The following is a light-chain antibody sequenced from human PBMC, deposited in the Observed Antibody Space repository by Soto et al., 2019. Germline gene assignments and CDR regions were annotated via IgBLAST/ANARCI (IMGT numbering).Light chain of an antibody. J-gene: IGLJ3*02. CDR2: EVT. V-gene: IGLV2-8*01. Sequence: QSALTQPPSASGSPGQSVTISCTGTSSDVGAYNYVSWYQQHAGKAPKLVIYEVTKRPSGVPDRFSGTKSANTPPLTVSGVQAEDEADYYRSSFASSNPGVFGGGTKLTVL. CDR1: SSDVGAYNY. CDR3: SSFASSNPGV.